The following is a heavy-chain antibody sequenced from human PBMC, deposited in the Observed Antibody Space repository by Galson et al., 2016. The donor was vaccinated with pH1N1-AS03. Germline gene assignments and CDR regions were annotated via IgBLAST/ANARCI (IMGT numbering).Heavy chain of an antibody. D-gene: IGHD6-13*01. CDR2: IYPGDSDT. V-gene: IGHV5-51*01. CDR3: ARDAGTDYFDH. J-gene: IGHJ4*02. Sequence: QSGAEVKKPGESLKISCKGSGYSFARYWIGWVRQMPGKGLEWMGVIYPGDSDTRYSPSFQGLVTISVDKTFNTAYLQWGSLEASETAMYYCARDAGTDYFDHWGQGTLATVPS. CDR1: GYSFARYW.